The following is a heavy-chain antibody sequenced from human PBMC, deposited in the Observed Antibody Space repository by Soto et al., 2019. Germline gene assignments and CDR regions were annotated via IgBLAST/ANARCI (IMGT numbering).Heavy chain of an antibody. Sequence: SETLSLTCTVSGGSISSGDYYWSWIRQPPGKGLEWIGSIYYSGSTNYNPSLKSRVTMSVDNSKNQFSLRLNSVTAADTAVYYCARYNAASGTYYFDYWGQGTLVTVSS. J-gene: IGHJ4*02. V-gene: IGHV4-39*07. CDR2: IYYSGST. D-gene: IGHD6-13*01. CDR1: GGSISSGDYY. CDR3: ARYNAASGTYYFDY.